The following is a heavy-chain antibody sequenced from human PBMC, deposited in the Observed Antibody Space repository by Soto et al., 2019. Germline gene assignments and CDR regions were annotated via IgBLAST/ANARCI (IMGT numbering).Heavy chain of an antibody. D-gene: IGHD2-8*01. J-gene: IGHJ4*02. CDR1: GGSVSNSDYY. Sequence: SETLSLTCTVSGGSVSNSDYYWGWIRHSPGKGLEGIGSRYYRGRSHSKSSVKSRATISVDTSKNQFSLNLNSVTASDTAVYFCVIQRTSLLTQAYFPYWGQGALVT. V-gene: IGHV4-39*01. CDR2: RYYRGRS. CDR3: VIQRTSLLTQAYFPY.